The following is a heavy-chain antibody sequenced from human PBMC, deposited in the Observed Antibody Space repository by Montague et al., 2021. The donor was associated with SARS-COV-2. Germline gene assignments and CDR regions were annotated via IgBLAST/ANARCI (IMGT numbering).Heavy chain of an antibody. Sequence: PALVKPTQTLTLTCTFSGFSLSTSGVGVGWIRQPPGKALEWLALIYWDDDKRNSPSLKSRLTITRDTSKNQVVLTMTNMDPVDTATYYCAHRQGRQWLAGGYFDYWGQGTLVTVSS. CDR1: GFSLSTSGVG. D-gene: IGHD6-19*01. J-gene: IGHJ4*02. CDR2: IYWDDDK. CDR3: AHRQGRQWLAGGYFDY. V-gene: IGHV2-5*02.